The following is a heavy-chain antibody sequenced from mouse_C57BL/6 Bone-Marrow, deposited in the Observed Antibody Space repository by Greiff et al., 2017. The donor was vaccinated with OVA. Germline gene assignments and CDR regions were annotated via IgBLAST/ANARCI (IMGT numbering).Heavy chain of an antibody. D-gene: IGHD2-4*01. CDR1: GYTFTSYW. Sequence: QVQLQQPGAELVRPESSVKLSCKASGYTFTSYWMDWVKQRPGQGLEWIGNIYPSDSETHYNQKFKDKATLTVDKSSSTAYMQLSSLTSEDSAVYYCARWDYGHWYFDVWGTGTTVTVSS. J-gene: IGHJ1*03. CDR2: IYPSDSET. CDR3: ARWDYGHWYFDV. V-gene: IGHV1-61*01.